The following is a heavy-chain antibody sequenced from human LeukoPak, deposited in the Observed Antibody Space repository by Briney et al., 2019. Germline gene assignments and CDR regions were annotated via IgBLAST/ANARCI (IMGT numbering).Heavy chain of an antibody. CDR1: GFTFSSYA. Sequence: PGGSLRLSCAASGFTFSSYAVSWVRQAPGKGLEWVSGISGSGGSTYYADSVKGRFTISRDNSKNTLYLQMNSLRAEDTAVYYCARWKYSNYIYYFDYWGQGTLVTVSS. CDR2: ISGSGGST. J-gene: IGHJ4*02. D-gene: IGHD4-11*01. CDR3: ARWKYSNYIYYFDY. V-gene: IGHV3-23*01.